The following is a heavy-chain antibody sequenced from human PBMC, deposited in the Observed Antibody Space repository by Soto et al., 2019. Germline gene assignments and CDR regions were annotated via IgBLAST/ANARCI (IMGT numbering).Heavy chain of an antibody. CDR2: IWYDGSNK. Sequence: GGSLRLSCAASGFTFSSYGMHWVRQAPGKGLEWVAVIWYDGSNKYYADSVKGRFTISRDNSKNTLYLQMNSLRAEDTAVYYCARQTYYYDSSGYLDYWGQGTLVTVSS. D-gene: IGHD3-22*01. CDR1: GFTFSSYG. V-gene: IGHV3-33*01. CDR3: ARQTYYYDSSGYLDY. J-gene: IGHJ4*02.